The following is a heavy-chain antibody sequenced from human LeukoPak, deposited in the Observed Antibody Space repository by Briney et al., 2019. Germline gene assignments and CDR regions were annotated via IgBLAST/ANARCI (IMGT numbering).Heavy chain of an antibody. V-gene: IGHV4-4*07. Sequence: SETLSLTCTVSGGSISSYYWSWIRQPAGKGLEWIGRIYTGGSTNYNPSLKSRVTMSVDTSKNQFSLKLSSVTAADTAVYYCARGVAYYYDSSGYFDYWGQGTLVTVSS. D-gene: IGHD3-22*01. J-gene: IGHJ4*02. CDR1: GGSISSYY. CDR2: IYTGGST. CDR3: ARGVAYYYDSSGYFDY.